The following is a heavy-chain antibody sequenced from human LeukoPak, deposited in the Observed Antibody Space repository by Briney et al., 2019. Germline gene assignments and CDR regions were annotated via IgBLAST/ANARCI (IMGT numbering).Heavy chain of an antibody. CDR1: GYTFTGYY. CDR3: ARDHCSANSCYEDYYNGVDV. J-gene: IGHJ6*02. Sequence: ASVKVSCTASGYTFTGYYLQWVRQAPGQGLEWMGWINPNSGGTEYAQRFQGRVTMTRDKSISTAYMELSSLRSDDTAIYYCARDHCSANSCYEDYYNGVDVWGQGTTVTVSS. CDR2: INPNSGGT. D-gene: IGHD2-2*01. V-gene: IGHV1-2*02.